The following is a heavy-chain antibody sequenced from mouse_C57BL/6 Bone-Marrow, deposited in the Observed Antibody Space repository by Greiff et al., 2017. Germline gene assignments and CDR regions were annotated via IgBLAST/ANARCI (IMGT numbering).Heavy chain of an antibody. D-gene: IGHD1-1*01. CDR2: INPSSGYT. J-gene: IGHJ4*01. CDR1: GYTFTSYT. V-gene: IGHV1-4*01. Sequence: VQLQQSGAELARPGASVKMSCKASGYTFTSYTMHWVKQRPGQGLEWIGYINPSSGYTKYNQKFKDKATLTADQSSSTAYMQLSSLTSEDSAVYYCARRNYYYAMDYWGQGTSVTVSS. CDR3: ARRNYYYAMDY.